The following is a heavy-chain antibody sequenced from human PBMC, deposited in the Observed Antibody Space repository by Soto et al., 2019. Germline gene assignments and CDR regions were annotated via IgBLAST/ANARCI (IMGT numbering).Heavy chain of an antibody. V-gene: IGHV3-53*01. D-gene: IGHD6-19*01. J-gene: IGHJ4*02. CDR3: ATSSGWYCFDY. Sequence: PGGSLRLSCAASGFSVTRNYMTWVRQAPGKGLEWVSVIYTDDNTYYADSVKGRFTISRDKSKNTLYLQMNSLRAQDTAVYYCATSSGWYCFDYWGQATLVTVSS. CDR2: IYTDDNT. CDR1: GFSVTRNY.